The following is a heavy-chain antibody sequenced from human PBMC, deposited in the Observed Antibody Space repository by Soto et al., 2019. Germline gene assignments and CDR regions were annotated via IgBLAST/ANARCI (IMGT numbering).Heavy chain of an antibody. Sequence: QVQLQQWGAGLLKASKTLSLTCAVYGGSFSGYYWSWIRQPPGKGLEWIGEINHSGSTNYNPSLKSRVTISVDTSKNQFSLKLSSVTAADTAVYYCARGLGVVVPAPGYMDVWGKGTTVSVSS. CDR2: INHSGST. CDR1: GGSFSGYY. CDR3: ARGLGVVVPAPGYMDV. J-gene: IGHJ6*03. D-gene: IGHD2-2*01. V-gene: IGHV4-34*01.